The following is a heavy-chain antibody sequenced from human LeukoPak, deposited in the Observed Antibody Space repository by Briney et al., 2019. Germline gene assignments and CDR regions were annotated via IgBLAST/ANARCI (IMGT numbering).Heavy chain of an antibody. J-gene: IGHJ5*02. Sequence: GASVKVSCKASGYTFTSYGISWVRQAPGQGLEWMGWISAYNGNTNYAQKLQGRVTMTTDTSTSTAYMELRSLRSDDTAVYYCARDKAFELGYCSGGSCYSTLWFDPWGQGTLVTVSS. CDR3: ARDKAFELGYCSGGSCYSTLWFDP. CDR2: ISAYNGNT. V-gene: IGHV1-18*01. D-gene: IGHD2-15*01. CDR1: GYTFTSYG.